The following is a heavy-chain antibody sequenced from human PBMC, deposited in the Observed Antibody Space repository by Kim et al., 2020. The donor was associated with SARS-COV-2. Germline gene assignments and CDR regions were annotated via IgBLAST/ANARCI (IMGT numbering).Heavy chain of an antibody. Sequence: ASVKVSCKASGYTFTSYGISWVRQAPGQGLEWMGWISAYNGNTNYAQKLQGRVTMTTDTSTSTAYMELRSLRYDDTAVYYCARFQFEFFSWNPRGWFDPWGQGTLVTVSS. V-gene: IGHV1-18*04. CDR1: GYTFTSYG. CDR2: ISAYNGNT. D-gene: IGHD1-1*01. CDR3: ARFQFEFFSWNPRGWFDP. J-gene: IGHJ5*02.